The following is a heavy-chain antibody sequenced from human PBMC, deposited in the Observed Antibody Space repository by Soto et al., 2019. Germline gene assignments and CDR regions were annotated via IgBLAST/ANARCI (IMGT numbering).Heavy chain of an antibody. CDR2: ISYDGSNK. CDR1: GFTFSRYG. V-gene: IGHV3-30*09. CDR3: ARTRTPSDYYFYYGMDV. J-gene: IGHJ6*02. Sequence: GGSLRLSCAASGFTFSRYGMHWVRQAPGKGLEWVAVISYDGSNKYYADSVKGRFAISRDNSKNTLYVQMNSLRGEDTAVYYCARTRTPSDYYFYYGMDVWGQGTTVTVS.